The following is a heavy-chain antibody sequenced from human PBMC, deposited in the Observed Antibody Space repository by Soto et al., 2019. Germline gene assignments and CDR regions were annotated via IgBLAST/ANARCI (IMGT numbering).Heavy chain of an antibody. CDR3: ARVRCEKLSGNGFSGGGH. D-gene: IGHD3-16*01. CDR1: GYTFTSYA. Sequence: ASVKVSCKASGYTFTSYAMHWVRQAPGQRLEWMGWINAGNGNTKYSQKFQGRVTITRDTSASTAYMELSSLRSEDTAEYYCARVRCEKLSGNGFSGGGHWGQGTPVNV. V-gene: IGHV1-3*01. J-gene: IGHJ4*02. CDR2: INAGNGNT.